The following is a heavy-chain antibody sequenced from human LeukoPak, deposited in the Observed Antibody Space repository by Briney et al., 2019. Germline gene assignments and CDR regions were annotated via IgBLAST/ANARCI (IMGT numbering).Heavy chain of an antibody. CDR3: ARDLSSDGSYGWAFDY. V-gene: IGHV4-59*12. CDR1: GGSISSYY. J-gene: IGHJ4*02. Sequence: SETLSLTCTVSGGSISSYYWSWIRQPPGKGLEWIGYIYYSGSTNYNPSLKSRVTISVDTSKNQFSLKLSSVTAADTAVYYCARDLSSDGSYGWAFDYWGQGTLVTVSS. CDR2: IYYSGST. D-gene: IGHD1-26*01.